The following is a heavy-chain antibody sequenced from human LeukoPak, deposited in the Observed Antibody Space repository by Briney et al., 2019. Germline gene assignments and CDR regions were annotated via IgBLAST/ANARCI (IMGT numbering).Heavy chain of an antibody. Sequence: ASVKVSCKASGYTFTSYAMNWVRQAPGQGLEWMGWINTNTGNPTYAQGFTGRFVFSLDTSVSTAYLQISSLKAEDTAVYYCARPGMITMVRGRGGDDAFDIWGQGTMVTVSS. J-gene: IGHJ3*02. CDR1: GYTFTSYA. CDR2: INTNTGNP. CDR3: ARPGMITMVRGRGGDDAFDI. D-gene: IGHD3-10*01. V-gene: IGHV7-4-1*02.